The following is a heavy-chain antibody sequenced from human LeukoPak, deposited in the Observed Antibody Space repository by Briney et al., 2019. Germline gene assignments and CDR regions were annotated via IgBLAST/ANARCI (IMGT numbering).Heavy chain of an antibody. CDR2: IKQDGSEK. CDR1: GFTFSNYW. V-gene: IGHV3-7*01. J-gene: IGHJ4*02. D-gene: IGHD2-15*01. Sequence: GGSLRLSCAASGFTFSNYWMSWVRQAPGKGLEWVANIKQDGSEKYYVDSVKGRFTISRDNAKNSLYLQMNSLRAEDTAVYYCGREGPSNYCSGGSCYYGYWGQGTLVTVSS. CDR3: GREGPSNYCSGGSCYYGY.